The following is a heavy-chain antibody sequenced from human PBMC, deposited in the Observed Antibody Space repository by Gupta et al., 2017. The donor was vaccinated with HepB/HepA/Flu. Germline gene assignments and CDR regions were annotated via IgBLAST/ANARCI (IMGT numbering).Heavy chain of an antibody. CDR1: GFTFNIHS. CDR3: ARVMYDTFGYRFDN. V-gene: IGHV3-21*01. D-gene: IGHD2-2*03. J-gene: IGHJ4*02. CDR2: ITSDSVYV. Sequence: DVQLVESGGDLVRPGGALRVPCVASGFTFNIHSMIWVRQAPGKGLEWVSSITSDSVYVYYADSVKGRFTISRDNTEKSLFLQMNSLRADDTAVYYCARVMYDTFGYRFDNWGRGTLVTVAS.